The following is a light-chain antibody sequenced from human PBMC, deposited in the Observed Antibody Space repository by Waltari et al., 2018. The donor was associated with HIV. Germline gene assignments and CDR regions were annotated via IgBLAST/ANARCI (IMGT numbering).Light chain of an antibody. CDR3: QESFSALPFT. J-gene: IGKJ3*01. CDR1: QSISVY. Sequence: DIHMTQSPPSLSASVGDRVTITCRASQSISVYLNWYQQKSGEAPRVLIYAESNLQSGVPSRFSGSGSGTDFTLTISSLQPEDFGTYYCQESFSALPFTFGPGTKVDIK. V-gene: IGKV1-39*01. CDR2: AES.